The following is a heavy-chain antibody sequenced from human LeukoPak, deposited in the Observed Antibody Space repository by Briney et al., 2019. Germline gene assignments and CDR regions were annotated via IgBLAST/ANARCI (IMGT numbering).Heavy chain of an antibody. CDR1: GGTFSSYA. CDR2: IIPIFGTA. J-gene: IGHJ4*02. V-gene: IGHV1-69*05. D-gene: IGHD2-15*01. Sequence: ASVKVSCKASGGTFSSYAISRVRQAPGQELEWMGGIIPIFGTANYAQKFQGRVTITTDESTSTAYMGLSSLRSEDTAVYYCARSFSGGSMNDADYWGQGTLVTVSS. CDR3: ARSFSGGSMNDADY.